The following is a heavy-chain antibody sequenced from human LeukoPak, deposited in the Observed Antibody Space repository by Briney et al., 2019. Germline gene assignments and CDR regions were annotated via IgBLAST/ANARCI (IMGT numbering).Heavy chain of an antibody. CDR3: TLESTLYYYYGMDV. CDR2: IYYSGST. V-gene: IGHV4-39*01. D-gene: IGHD2-2*01. J-gene: IGHJ6*02. CDR1: GGSISSSSYY. Sequence: PSETLSLTCTVSGGSISSSSYYWGWIRQPPGKGLEWIGSIYYSGSTYYNPSLKSRATISVDTSKNQFSLKLSSVTAADTAVYYCTLESTLYYYYGMDVWGQGTTVTVSS.